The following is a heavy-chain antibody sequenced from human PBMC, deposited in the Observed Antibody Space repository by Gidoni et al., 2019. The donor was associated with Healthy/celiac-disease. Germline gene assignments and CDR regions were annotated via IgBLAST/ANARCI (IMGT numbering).Heavy chain of an antibody. V-gene: IGHV1-18*01. CDR2: ISAYNGNT. J-gene: IGHJ6*02. CDR3: ARDADYDFWSGFYGMDV. D-gene: IGHD3-3*01. CDR1: GYPFTSYG. Sequence: QVQLVQSGAEVKKPGASVKVSCKASGYPFTSYGISWVRQAPGQGLEWMGWISAYNGNTNYAQKLQGRVTMTTDTSTSTAYMELRSLRSDDTAVYYCARDADYDFWSGFYGMDVWGQGTTVTVSS.